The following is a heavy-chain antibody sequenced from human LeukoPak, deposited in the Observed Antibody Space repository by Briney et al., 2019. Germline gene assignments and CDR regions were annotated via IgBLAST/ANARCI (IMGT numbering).Heavy chain of an antibody. D-gene: IGHD4-11*01. CDR1: GYTFTSYG. V-gene: IGHV1-18*01. Sequence: ASVKVSCKASGYTFTSYGISWVLQAPGQGLEWMGWISAYNGDTNYAQKLQGRVTMTTDTSTSTAYMELRSLRSDDTAVYYCARMETYYGYSNYYYYYYMDVWGKGTTVTVSS. CDR3: ARMETYYGYSNYYYYYYMDV. CDR2: ISAYNGDT. J-gene: IGHJ6*03.